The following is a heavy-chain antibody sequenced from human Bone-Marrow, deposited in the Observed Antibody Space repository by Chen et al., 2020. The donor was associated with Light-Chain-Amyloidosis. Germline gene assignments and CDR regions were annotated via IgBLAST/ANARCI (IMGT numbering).Heavy chain of an antibody. CDR1: GYTFTSYG. V-gene: IGHV1-18*01. J-gene: IGHJ4*02. CDR3: ARELAGITIFGVVTAPDY. D-gene: IGHD3-3*01. CDR2: ISAYNGNT. Sequence: QVQLVQSGAEVKKPGASVKVSCKASGYTFTSYGISWVRQAPGQGLEWMGWISAYNGNTNYAQKLQCRVTMTTDTSTSTAYLDLRSLRSDDTAVYYCARELAGITIFGVVTAPDYWGQGTLVTCLL.